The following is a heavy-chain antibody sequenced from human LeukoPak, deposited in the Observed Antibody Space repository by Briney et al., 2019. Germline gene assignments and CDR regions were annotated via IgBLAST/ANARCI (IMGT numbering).Heavy chain of an antibody. CDR3: AVRLGYCNGGNCLPREYYYYYMDV. Sequence: ASVKVSCKASGYTFTSYDINWVRQATGQGLEWMGWMNPNSGNTGYAQKFQGRVTMTRNTSISTAYMELSSLRSEDTAVYYCAVRLGYCNGGNCLPREYYYYYMDVWGKGTTVTVSS. V-gene: IGHV1-8*01. D-gene: IGHD2-15*01. CDR1: GYTFTSYD. J-gene: IGHJ6*03. CDR2: MNPNSGNT.